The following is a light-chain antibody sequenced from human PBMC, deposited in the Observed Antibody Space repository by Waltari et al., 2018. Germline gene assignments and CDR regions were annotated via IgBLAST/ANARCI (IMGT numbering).Light chain of an antibody. Sequence: EIVLTQSPGTLSLSPGESATLSCRTSETIKNNYFGWYQQKPGQSPRLVVYGTSHRATGIPDRFSGSGSGTDFTLSISRLEPEDFAVYYCQHYGSSPRAFGQGTKVEIK. CDR1: ETIKNNY. CDR2: GTS. J-gene: IGKJ1*01. V-gene: IGKV3-20*01. CDR3: QHYGSSPRA.